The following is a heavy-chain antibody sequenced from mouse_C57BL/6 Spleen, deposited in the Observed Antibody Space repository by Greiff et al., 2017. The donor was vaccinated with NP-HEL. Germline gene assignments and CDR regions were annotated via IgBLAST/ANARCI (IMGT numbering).Heavy chain of an antibody. D-gene: IGHD1-1*01. Sequence: EVQLQQSGPELVKPGASVKIPCKASGYTFTDYNMDWVKQSHGKSLEWLGDINPNNGGTIYNQKFKGKATLTVDKSSSTADMELRSLTSEDTAVYYGARRKYYGSQAWWAYWGQGTLVTVSA. V-gene: IGHV1-18*01. CDR1: GYTFTDYN. J-gene: IGHJ3*01. CDR2: INPNNGGT. CDR3: ARRKYYGSQAWWAY.